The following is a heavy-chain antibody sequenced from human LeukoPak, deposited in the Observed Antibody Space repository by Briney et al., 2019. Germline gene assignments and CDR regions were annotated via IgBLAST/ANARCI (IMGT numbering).Heavy chain of an antibody. J-gene: IGHJ4*02. D-gene: IGHD2-15*01. CDR2: IGAYNGNT. Sequence: ASVKVSCKASGYTFTSYGISWVRQAPGQGLEWMGWIGAYNGNTNYAQKLQGRVTMTTDTSTSTAYMELRSLRSDDTAVYYCAREYCSGGSCYIFDYWGQGTLVTVSS. V-gene: IGHV1-18*04. CDR1: GYTFTSYG. CDR3: AREYCSGGSCYIFDY.